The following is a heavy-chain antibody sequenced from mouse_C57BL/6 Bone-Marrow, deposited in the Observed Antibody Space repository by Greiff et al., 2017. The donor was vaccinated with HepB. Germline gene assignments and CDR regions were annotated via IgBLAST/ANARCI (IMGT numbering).Heavy chain of an antibody. CDR2: IYPGDGDT. D-gene: IGHD1-1*01. J-gene: IGHJ4*01. V-gene: IGHV1-82*01. Sequence: VQLQQSGPELVKPGASVKISCKASGYAFSSSWMNWVKQRPGKGLEWIGRIYPGDGDTNYNGKFKGKATLTADKSSSTAYMQLSSLTSEDSAVYFCAIITYYAMDYWGQGTSVTVSS. CDR3: AIITYYAMDY. CDR1: GYAFSSSW.